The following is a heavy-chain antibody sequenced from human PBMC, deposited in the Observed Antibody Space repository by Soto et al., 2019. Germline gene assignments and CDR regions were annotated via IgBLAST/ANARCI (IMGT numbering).Heavy chain of an antibody. CDR3: VKAGSYSGSSGRVGY. V-gene: IGHV4-59*01. Sequence: SETLSFPCNVSGASLRGNYWSWIRQPPGKGLEWIGYINYSGATNYNPSLEIRVTISVDTPKSQFSLKLTSVTPADTAVYYSVKAGSYSGSSGRVGYWGEGILVTVSS. D-gene: IGHD1-26*01. CDR2: INYSGAT. J-gene: IGHJ4*02. CDR1: GASLRGNY.